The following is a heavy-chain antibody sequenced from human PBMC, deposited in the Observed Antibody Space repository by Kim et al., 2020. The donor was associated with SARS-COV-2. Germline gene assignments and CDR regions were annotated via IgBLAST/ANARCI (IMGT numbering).Heavy chain of an antibody. V-gene: IGHV3-11*01. J-gene: IGHJ6*02. Sequence: GGSLRLSWAASGFTFSDYYMSWIRQAPGKGLEWVSYISSSGSTIYYADSVKGRFTISRDNAKNSLYLQMNSLRAEDTAVYYCASRSYDILTGTAPYYYYGMDVWGQGTTVTVSS. CDR2: ISSSGSTI. D-gene: IGHD3-9*01. CDR1: GFTFSDYY. CDR3: ASRSYDILTGTAPYYYYGMDV.